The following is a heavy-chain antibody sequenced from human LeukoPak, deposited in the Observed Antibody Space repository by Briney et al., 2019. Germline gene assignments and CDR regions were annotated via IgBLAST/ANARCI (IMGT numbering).Heavy chain of an antibody. V-gene: IGHV4-59*08. J-gene: IGHJ2*01. CDR2: IFYSGNT. Sequence: PSETLSLTCTVSGGSITSNYWSWIRQPPGKGLEWMGYIFYSGNTNYNPSLKSRVTIPLDMSKTQFSLKLSSVTAADTAVYYCARLLRSVTTSAIWYFDLWGRGTLVTVSS. CDR1: GGSITSNY. CDR3: ARLLRSVTTSAIWYFDL. D-gene: IGHD4-17*01.